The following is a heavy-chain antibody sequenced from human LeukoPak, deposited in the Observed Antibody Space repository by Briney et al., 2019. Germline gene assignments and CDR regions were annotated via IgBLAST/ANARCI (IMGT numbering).Heavy chain of an antibody. CDR3: ARSEYCSSTSGWVFYFCY. CDR2: INHSGST. Sequence: PETLSLTCAVYGGSFSGYYWSWIRQPPGKGLEWIGEINHSGSTNYNPSLKSRVSISVDTSKNQFSLKLSSVTAADTAVYYCARSEYCSSTSGWVFYFCYWGQGTLVTVS. D-gene: IGHD2-2*01. CDR1: GGSFSGYY. V-gene: IGHV4-34*01. J-gene: IGHJ4*02.